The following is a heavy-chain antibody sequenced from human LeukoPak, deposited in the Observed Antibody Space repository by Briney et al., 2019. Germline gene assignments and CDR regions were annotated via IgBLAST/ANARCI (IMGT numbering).Heavy chain of an antibody. V-gene: IGHV1-69*04. CDR1: GGTFSSYA. J-gene: IGHJ2*01. CDR2: IIPILGIA. CDR3: ARDRGRIAAAGYFDL. D-gene: IGHD6-13*01. Sequence: ASVKVSCKASGGTFSSYAISWVRQAPGQGLEWMGRIIPILGIANYAQKLQGRVTMTTDTSTSTAYMELRSLRSDDTAVYYCARDRGRIAAAGYFDLWGRGTLVTVSS.